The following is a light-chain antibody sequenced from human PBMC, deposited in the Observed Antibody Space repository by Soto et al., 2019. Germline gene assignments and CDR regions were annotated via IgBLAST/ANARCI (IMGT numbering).Light chain of an antibody. J-gene: IGLJ1*01. V-gene: IGLV1-40*01. Sequence: VVTQPPSVSGAPGQRVTISCTGSSSNIGAGYDVHWYQQLPGTAPKLLIYGNSDRPSGVPDRFSGSKSGTSASLAITGLQAEDEADYYCQSYDSSLSGYVFGTGTKLTVL. CDR3: QSYDSSLSGYV. CDR2: GNS. CDR1: SSNIGAGYD.